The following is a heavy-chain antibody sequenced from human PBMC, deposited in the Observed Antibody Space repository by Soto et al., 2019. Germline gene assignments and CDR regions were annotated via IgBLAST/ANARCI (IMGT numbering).Heavy chain of an antibody. CDR1: GGTFSSYA. Sequence: GASVKVSCKASGGTFSSYAISWVRQAPGQGLEWMGGIIPIFGTANYAQKFQGRVTITADESTSTAYMELSSLRSEDTAVYYCARDNYVWGSYRSYNWFDPWGQGALVTVSS. D-gene: IGHD3-16*02. J-gene: IGHJ5*02. V-gene: IGHV1-69*13. CDR2: IIPIFGTA. CDR3: ARDNYVWGSYRSYNWFDP.